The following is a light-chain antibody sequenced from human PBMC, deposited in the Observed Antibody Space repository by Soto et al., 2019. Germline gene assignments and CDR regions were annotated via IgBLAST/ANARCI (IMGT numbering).Light chain of an antibody. V-gene: IGKV3-20*01. CDR3: QQYGSSPWT. CDR2: GAS. Sequence: EIVMTQSPATLSVSPGERATLSCRASQSVSSTLAWYQQKPGQAPRLLIYGASSRATGIPDRFSGSGSGTDFTLTINGLEPEDFAMYFCQQYGSSPWTFGQGTKVDI. J-gene: IGKJ1*01. CDR1: QSVSST.